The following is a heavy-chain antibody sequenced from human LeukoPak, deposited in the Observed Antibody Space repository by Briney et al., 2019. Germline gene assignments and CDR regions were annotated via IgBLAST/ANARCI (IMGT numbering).Heavy chain of an antibody. J-gene: IGHJ4*02. Sequence: GGSLRLSCAASGFTFSSYAMSWVRQAPGKGLEWVSAISGSGGSTYYADSVKGRFTISRDNSKNTLYLQMNNLRAEDTAVYYCAKDRSIGYCSGGSCYSDDYWGQGTLVTVSS. CDR1: GFTFSSYA. D-gene: IGHD2-15*01. CDR2: ISGSGGST. CDR3: AKDRSIGYCSGGSCYSDDY. V-gene: IGHV3-23*01.